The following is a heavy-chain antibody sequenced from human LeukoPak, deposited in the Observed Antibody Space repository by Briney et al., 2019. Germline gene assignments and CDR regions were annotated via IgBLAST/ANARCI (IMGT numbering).Heavy chain of an antibody. D-gene: IGHD2-8*01. V-gene: IGHV4-59*01. CDR2: IYYSGST. CDR3: ASGDGVQTLNFDS. CDR1: AGFISRYY. J-gene: IGHJ4*02. Sequence: SETLSLTCTVSAGFISRYYWSWIRQPPGKGLEWIGYIYYSGSTNYNPSLKSRVTISIDTSKNQFSLKLSSVTAADTAVYYCASGDGVQTLNFDSWGQGTLVTVSS.